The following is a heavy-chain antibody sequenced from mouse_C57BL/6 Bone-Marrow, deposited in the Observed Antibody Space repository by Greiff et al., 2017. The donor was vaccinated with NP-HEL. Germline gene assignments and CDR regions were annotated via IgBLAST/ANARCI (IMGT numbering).Heavy chain of an antibody. CDR1: GYAFSSSW. D-gene: IGHD1-1*01. CDR3: ARGIYYYGRGYFDV. J-gene: IGHJ1*03. V-gene: IGHV1-82*01. CDR2: IYPGVGDT. Sequence: QVQLKQSGPELVKPGASVKISCKASGYAFSSSWMNWVKQRPGKGLEWIGRIYPGVGDTNYNGKFKGKATLTADKSSSTAYMQLSSLTSEDSAVYFGARGIYYYGRGYFDVWGTGTTVTVSS.